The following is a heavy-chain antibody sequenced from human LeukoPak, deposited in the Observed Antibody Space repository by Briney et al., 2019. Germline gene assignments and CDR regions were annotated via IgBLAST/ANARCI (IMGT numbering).Heavy chain of an antibody. Sequence: SETLSLTCTVSGGSSSSSSYYWGWIRQPLGEGLEWIGNVYYSGSTYYNPSLKSRVTISVDTSKNQFSLKLGSVTAADTALYYCARLRGYYFDYWGQGILVTVSS. CDR1: GGSSSSSSYY. V-gene: IGHV4-39*01. CDR2: VYYSGST. J-gene: IGHJ4*02. CDR3: ARLRGYYFDY.